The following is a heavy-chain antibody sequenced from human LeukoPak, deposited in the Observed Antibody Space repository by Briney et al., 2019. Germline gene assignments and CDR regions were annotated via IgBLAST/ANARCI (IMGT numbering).Heavy chain of an antibody. J-gene: IGHJ4*02. CDR1: GFTFSSYA. CDR2: ISCDGSNK. CDR3: ARDRIQLWPRYYFDY. Sequence: PGGSLRLSCAASGFTFSSYAMHWVRQAPGKGLEWVAVISCDGSNKYYADSVKGRFTISRDNSKNTLYLQMNSLRAEDTAVYYCARDRIQLWPRYYFDYWGQGTLVTVSS. V-gene: IGHV3-30-3*01. D-gene: IGHD5-18*01.